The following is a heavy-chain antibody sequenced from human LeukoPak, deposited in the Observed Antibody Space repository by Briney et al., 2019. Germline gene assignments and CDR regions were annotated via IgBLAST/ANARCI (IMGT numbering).Heavy chain of an antibody. CDR2: IYPGESDT. V-gene: IGHV5-51*01. Sequence: GESLKISRKGSGYSFTSYWIGWVRQMPGKGLGWVGIIYPGESDTRYTPSFQGQVTISADKSISTAYLQWSSLKASDTAMYYCARQSGGGTYFPYYFDYWGQGTLVTVSS. J-gene: IGHJ4*02. CDR1: GYSFTSYW. D-gene: IGHD1-26*01. CDR3: ARQSGGGTYFPYYFDY.